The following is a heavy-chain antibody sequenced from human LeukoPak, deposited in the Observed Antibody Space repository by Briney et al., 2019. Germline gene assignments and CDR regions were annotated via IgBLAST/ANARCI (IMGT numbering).Heavy chain of an antibody. V-gene: IGHV3-15*01. D-gene: IGHD3-16*01. Sequence: TSGGSLRLSCTASGFTFADVWMSCVRQVPGKGLEWIGRIISISGGGTSDYPAAVKGRFTISRDDSKNTLYLQMNSLKTEDTAVHYCTTHRGEWVVDFRGQGSLVTVSS. CDR1: GFTFADVW. CDR3: TTHRGEWVVDF. J-gene: IGHJ4*02. CDR2: IISISGGGTS.